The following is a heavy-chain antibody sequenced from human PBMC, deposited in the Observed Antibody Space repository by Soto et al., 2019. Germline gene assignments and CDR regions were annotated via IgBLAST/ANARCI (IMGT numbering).Heavy chain of an antibody. CDR3: ARVGGVGATPA. D-gene: IGHD2-8*02. J-gene: IGHJ4*03. V-gene: IGHV1-69*01. CDR2: IIPIFGTA. Sequence: QVQLVQSGPEVKKPGSSVKVSCQASGGTFSSYAISWVRQAPGQGLEWMGGIIPIFGTANYAQKFQGRVTITAYESTSTAYMELSSLSSEDTAVYYCARVGGVGATPAWGHGTLVNDSS. CDR1: GGTFSSYA.